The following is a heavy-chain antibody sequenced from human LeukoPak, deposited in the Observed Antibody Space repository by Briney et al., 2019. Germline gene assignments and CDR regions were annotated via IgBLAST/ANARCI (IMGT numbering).Heavy chain of an antibody. D-gene: IGHD2-8*01. CDR3: AREPGASVMVYARGGAFDI. J-gene: IGHJ3*02. CDR1: GYTFTSYD. V-gene: IGHV1-8*03. Sequence: GASVKVSCKASGYTFTSYDINWVRQATGQGLEWMGWMNPNSGNTGYAQKFQGRVTITRNTSISTAYMELSSLRSEDTAVYYCAREPGASVMVYARGGAFDIWGQGTMVTVSS. CDR2: MNPNSGNT.